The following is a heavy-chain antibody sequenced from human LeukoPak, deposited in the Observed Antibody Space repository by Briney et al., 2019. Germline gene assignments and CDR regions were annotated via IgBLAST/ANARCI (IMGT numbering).Heavy chain of an antibody. CDR2: IYTSDNN. CDR1: GDSTNAYY. J-gene: IGHJ6*03. V-gene: IGHV4-4*08. CDR3: ARLWGDSCPSSIYYYYCYMDV. Sequence: SETLSLTCTVSGDSTNAYYWSWIRQPPGKGLEWVGSIYTSDNNNSNPSLKRRVTISVGKSKEQFSLKLHSVTAADTAVYYCARLWGDSCPSSIYYYYCYMDVWGKGTSVTVSS. D-gene: IGHD3-16*01.